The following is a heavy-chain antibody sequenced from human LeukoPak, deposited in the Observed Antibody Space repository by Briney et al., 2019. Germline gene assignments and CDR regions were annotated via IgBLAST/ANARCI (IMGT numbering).Heavy chain of an antibody. CDR3: ARGYYDSSGYLEYYFDY. CDR1: GFIFNKHA. CDR2: LSGSGSST. Sequence: GGSLRLSCVASGFIFNKHAMSWVRQAPGKGLEWVSGLSGSGSSTDYADSVKGRFTISRDNSKNTLYLQMNSLRAEDTAVYYCARGYYDSSGYLEYYFDYWGQGTLVTVSS. J-gene: IGHJ4*02. V-gene: IGHV3-23*01. D-gene: IGHD3-22*01.